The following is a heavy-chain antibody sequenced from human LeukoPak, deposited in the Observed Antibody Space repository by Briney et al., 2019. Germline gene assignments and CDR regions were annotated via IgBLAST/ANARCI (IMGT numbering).Heavy chain of an antibody. CDR2: IKSKTDGGTT. CDR3: TTGGSYYYFDY. D-gene: IGHD1-26*01. V-gene: IGHV3-15*01. Sequence: GGSLRLSCAASGFTFSNAWRSWVRQAPGKGLEWVGRIKSKTDGGTTDYAAPVKGRFTISRDDSKNTLYLQMNSLKTEDTAVCYCTTGGSYYYFDYWGQGTLVTVSS. CDR1: GFTFSNAW. J-gene: IGHJ4*02.